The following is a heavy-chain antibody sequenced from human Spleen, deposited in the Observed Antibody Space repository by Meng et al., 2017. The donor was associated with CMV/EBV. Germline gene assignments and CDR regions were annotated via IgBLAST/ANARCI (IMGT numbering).Heavy chain of an antibody. CDR2: FDPEDGET. V-gene: IGHV1-24*01. CDR3: ATGGHCGSTTCYDARIFAS. Sequence: ASVKVSCKVSGYTLTELSRHWVRQAPGKGLEWMGGFDPEDGETIYAQKFQGRVTMTEDTSTDTAYMVLSSLRSEDTAVYYCATGGHCGSTTCYDARIFASWGQGTLVTVSS. J-gene: IGHJ4*02. D-gene: IGHD2-2*01. CDR1: GYTLTELS.